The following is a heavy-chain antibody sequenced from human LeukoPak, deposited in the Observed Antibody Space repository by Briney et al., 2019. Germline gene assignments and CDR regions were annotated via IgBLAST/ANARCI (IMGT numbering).Heavy chain of an antibody. CDR3: ASYPRYSSSPPFDY. V-gene: IGHV1-2*02. J-gene: IGHJ4*02. Sequence: ASVKVSRKASGYTFTGQDMHWVRQAPGQGLEWMGWINPNTGDTNYAQKFQGRVTMTRDTTISTAYMELSRLTSDDTAVYYCASYPRYSSSPPFDYWGQGLLVTVSS. CDR1: GYTFTGQD. D-gene: IGHD6-19*01. CDR2: INPNTGDT.